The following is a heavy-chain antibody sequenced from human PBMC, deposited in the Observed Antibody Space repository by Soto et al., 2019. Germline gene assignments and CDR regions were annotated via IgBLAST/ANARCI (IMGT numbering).Heavy chain of an antibody. D-gene: IGHD1-26*01. CDR1: GFTFSTYS. Sequence: GGSLRLSCAASGFTFSTYSMNWVRQAPGKGLEWISYISTRSNSIYYADSVKGRFTVPRDNAKNSLFLQMNRLRDEDTAVYFCARAKYGGAYSPFDYWGPGTLVTVSS. J-gene: IGHJ4*02. V-gene: IGHV3-48*02. CDR3: ARAKYGGAYSPFDY. CDR2: ISTRSNSI.